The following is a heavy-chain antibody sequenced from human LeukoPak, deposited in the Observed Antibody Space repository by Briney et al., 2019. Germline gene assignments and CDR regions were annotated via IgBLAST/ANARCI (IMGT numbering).Heavy chain of an antibody. CDR2: IYYSGST. J-gene: IGHJ5*02. Sequence: PSETLSLTCTVSGGSISSYYWSWIRQPPGKGLEWIGYIYYSGSTNYNPSLKSRVTISVDTSKNQFSLKLSSVTAADTAVYYCARDLFGYSSSWYAFDPWGQGTLVTVSS. V-gene: IGHV4-59*01. D-gene: IGHD6-13*01. CDR3: ARDLFGYSSSWYAFDP. CDR1: GGSISSYY.